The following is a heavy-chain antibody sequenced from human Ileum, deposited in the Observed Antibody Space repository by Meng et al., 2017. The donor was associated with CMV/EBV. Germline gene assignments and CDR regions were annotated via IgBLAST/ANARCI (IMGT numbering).Heavy chain of an antibody. D-gene: IGHD4-17*01. Sequence: SGFTFGGYAITWVRQAPGKGLEWVSTIRGSYVDTYDADSVKGRFTISRDNSKNMLYLQMNSLRAEDTALYYCTKKAQYGDYTQWFDPWGQGTLVTVSS. CDR3: TKKAQYGDYTQWFDP. V-gene: IGHV3-23*01. CDR1: GFTFGGYA. J-gene: IGHJ5*02. CDR2: IRGSYVDT.